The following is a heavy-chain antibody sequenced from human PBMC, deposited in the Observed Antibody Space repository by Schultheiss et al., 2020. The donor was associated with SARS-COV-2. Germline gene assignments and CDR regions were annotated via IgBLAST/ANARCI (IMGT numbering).Heavy chain of an antibody. D-gene: IGHD3-22*01. V-gene: IGHV4-38-2*02. J-gene: IGHJ5*02. CDR1: GYSISSGYY. CDR3: AREIDAIDSSGHWFDP. Sequence: SETLSLTCAVSGYSISSGYYWGWIRQPPGKGLEWIGSIYHSGSTNYNPSLKSRVTISVDTSKNQFSLKLSSVTAADTAVYYCAREIDAIDSSGHWFDPWGQGTLVTVSS. CDR2: IYHSGST.